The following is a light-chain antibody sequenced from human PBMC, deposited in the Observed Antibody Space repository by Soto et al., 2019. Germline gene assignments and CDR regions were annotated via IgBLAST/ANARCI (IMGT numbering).Light chain of an antibody. CDR3: QQYGSSPGT. CDR1: QSVTSSY. CDR2: GAS. J-gene: IGKJ1*01. Sequence: EIVLTQSPGTLSLSPGERATLSCRASQSVTSSYLGCYQQKPGQAPRLLIYGASSRATGIPDRFSGRGSGTDCTLTISRLEPEDFAVYYCQQYGSSPGTFGQGTKVEIK. V-gene: IGKV3-20*01.